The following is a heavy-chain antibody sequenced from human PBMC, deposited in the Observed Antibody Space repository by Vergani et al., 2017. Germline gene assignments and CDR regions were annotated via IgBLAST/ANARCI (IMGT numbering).Heavy chain of an antibody. CDR2: INPSGGHT. Sequence: QVQVVQSEAEVKKSGASVKVSCKTSGYTFSNYYMHWVRQAPGQGLEWMGIINPSGGHTNYAQKFQGRVTMTRETSTSTVYMELSSLRSEDTAIYYCARGDYGILTGYRYWGQGTQVTVSA. CDR1: GYTFSNYY. V-gene: IGHV1-46*03. J-gene: IGHJ4*02. CDR3: ARGDYGILTGYRY. D-gene: IGHD3-9*01.